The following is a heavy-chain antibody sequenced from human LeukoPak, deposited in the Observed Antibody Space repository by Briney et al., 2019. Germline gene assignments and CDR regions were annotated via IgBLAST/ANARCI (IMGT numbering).Heavy chain of an antibody. V-gene: IGHV3-7*05. CDR3: ARAGSSGSVDY. D-gene: IGHD6-19*01. Sequence: GGSLRLSCAASGFTFRNYWMSWVRQAPGKGLEGVANINQDGSENYYVDSVKGRFTISRDNAKDSLYLQTNSLRAEDTAVYYCARAGSSGSVDYWGQGTLVTVSS. CDR1: GFTFRNYW. J-gene: IGHJ4*02. CDR2: INQDGSEN.